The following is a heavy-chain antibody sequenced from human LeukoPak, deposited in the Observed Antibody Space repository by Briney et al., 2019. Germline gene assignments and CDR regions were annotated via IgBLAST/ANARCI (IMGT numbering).Heavy chain of an antibody. CDR1: GGTFSSYA. Sequence: GASVKVSCKASGGTFSSYAISWVRQAPGQGLEWMGGIIPIFGTANYAQKFQGRVTITADESTSTAYMELSSLRSEDTAVYYCARHYYDSSGYHSLFDYWGQGTLVPVSS. CDR3: ARHYYDSSGYHSLFDY. V-gene: IGHV1-69*13. D-gene: IGHD3-22*01. J-gene: IGHJ4*02. CDR2: IIPIFGTA.